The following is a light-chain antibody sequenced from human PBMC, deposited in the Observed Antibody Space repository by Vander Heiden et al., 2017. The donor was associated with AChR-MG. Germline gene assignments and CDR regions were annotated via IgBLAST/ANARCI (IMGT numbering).Light chain of an antibody. CDR2: KVS. J-gene: IGKJ2*01. CDR3: MQGTHWLVYT. Sequence: DVVMTQSPLSLAVTLGQPASISCRSSHSLVYSDGNTYLNWFHQRPGQSPRRLIYKVSKRDSGVPDRFSGSGSGTDFTLKISRVEAEDVGVYYCMQGTHWLVYTLGQGTKLEIK. V-gene: IGKV2-30*01. CDR1: HSLVYSDGNTY.